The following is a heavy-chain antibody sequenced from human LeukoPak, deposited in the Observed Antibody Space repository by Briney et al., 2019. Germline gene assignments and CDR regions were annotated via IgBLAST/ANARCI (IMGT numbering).Heavy chain of an antibody. CDR2: INPRGGST. Sequence: ASVKVSCKASGYTFTSYGISWVRQAPGQGLEWMGIINPRGGSTDYSQKFQDRVTMSSDTSTSTVYMELSSLRSEDTAVYFCARVGVTAATADYWGQGTLVTVSS. V-gene: IGHV1-46*01. CDR3: ARVGVTAATADY. CDR1: GYTFTSYG. J-gene: IGHJ4*02. D-gene: IGHD6-25*01.